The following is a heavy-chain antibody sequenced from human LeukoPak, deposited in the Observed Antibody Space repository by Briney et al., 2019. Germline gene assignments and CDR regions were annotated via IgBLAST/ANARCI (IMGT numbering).Heavy chain of an antibody. Sequence: GGSLRLSCAASGFTFSSYAMSWVRQAPGKGLEWVSAISGSGGSTYYADSVKGRFTISRDNSKNTLYLQMNSLRAEDTAVYYCAKDLSYYYGSGGIDYWGQGTLVTVSS. J-gene: IGHJ4*02. CDR1: GFTFSSYA. V-gene: IGHV3-23*01. D-gene: IGHD3-10*01. CDR3: AKDLSYYYGSGGIDY. CDR2: ISGSGGST.